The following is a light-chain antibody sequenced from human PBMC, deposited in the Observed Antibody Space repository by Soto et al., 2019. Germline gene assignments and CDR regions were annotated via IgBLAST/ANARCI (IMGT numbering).Light chain of an antibody. CDR2: AAS. V-gene: IGKV1-39*01. Sequence: DIQMTQSPSSLPASVGDRVTITCRASQSITTYLHWYQQKPGKAPKLLISAASSLQSGVPFRFSGSGSGTDFTLTISSLQPEDFATYYCQHSYITPLAFGGETKVEI. CDR3: QHSYITPLA. J-gene: IGKJ4*01. CDR1: QSITTY.